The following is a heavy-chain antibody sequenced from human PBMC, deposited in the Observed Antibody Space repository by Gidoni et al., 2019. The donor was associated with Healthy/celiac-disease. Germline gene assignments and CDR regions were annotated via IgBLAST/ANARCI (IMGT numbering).Heavy chain of an antibody. J-gene: IGHJ3*02. V-gene: IGHV3-49*03. CDR3: TRDRFDYDSSGDQGHVFDI. Sequence: VQLLESGGGLVQPGRSLRLSCTASVFTFGDYALRLFRQVPGKGLEWGGCIRSKAYGGTKEDAASVKGRFNIARDDSKSIAYLQMNSLKTEDTAVYYCTRDRFDYDSSGDQGHVFDIWGQGTMVTVSS. D-gene: IGHD3-22*01. CDR1: VFTFGDYA. CDR2: IRSKAYGGTK.